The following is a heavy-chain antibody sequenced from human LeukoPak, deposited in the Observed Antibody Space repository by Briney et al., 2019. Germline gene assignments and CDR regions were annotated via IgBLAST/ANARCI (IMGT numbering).Heavy chain of an antibody. CDR1: RGSISSYY. CDR2: IYYSGST. CDR3: ARVRVSSGSHPRYFDY. Sequence: SETLSLTCTVSRGSISSYYWSWIRQPPGQGLEWIGYIYYSGSTDYNPSLKSRANISVDTSKNQFSLKLSSVTAADTAVYFCARVRVSSGSHPRYFDYWGQGTLVTVSS. D-gene: IGHD3-22*01. J-gene: IGHJ4*02. V-gene: IGHV4-59*01.